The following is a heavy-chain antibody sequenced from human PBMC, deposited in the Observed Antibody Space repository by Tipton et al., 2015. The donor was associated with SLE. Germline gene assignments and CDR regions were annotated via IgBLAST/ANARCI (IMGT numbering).Heavy chain of an antibody. CDR3: ARDLSSGYSDY. J-gene: IGHJ4*02. D-gene: IGHD3-22*01. CDR2: INHSGST. V-gene: IGHV4-39*07. Sequence: TLSLTCTVSGGSISSSSYYWGWIRQPPGKGLEWIGEINHSGSTNYNPSLKSRVTISVDTSKNQFSLKLSSVTAADTAVYYCARDLSSGYSDYWGQGTLVTVSS. CDR1: GGSISSSSYY.